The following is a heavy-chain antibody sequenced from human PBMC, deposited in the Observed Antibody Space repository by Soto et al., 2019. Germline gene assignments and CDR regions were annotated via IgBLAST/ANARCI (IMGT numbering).Heavy chain of an antibody. CDR3: VKDSPYSSSWSRAFDI. D-gene: IGHD6-13*01. V-gene: IGHV3-9*01. J-gene: IGHJ3*02. Sequence: EVQLEESGGGLIQPGRSLRLSCAASGFTFDDYAMHWVRQAPGKGLEWVSGISWNSNTIGYAESVKGRFTISRDNAKTSLFLQMTSLRVEDTALYYCVKDSPYSSSWSRAFDIWGQGTMVSVSS. CDR2: ISWNSNTI. CDR1: GFTFDDYA.